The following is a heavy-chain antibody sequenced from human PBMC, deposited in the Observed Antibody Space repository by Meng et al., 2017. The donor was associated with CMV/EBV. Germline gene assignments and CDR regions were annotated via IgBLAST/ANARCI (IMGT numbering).Heavy chain of an antibody. CDR3: TRDAHLTTVTPNWFDP. CDR1: GDTFTDYY. CDR2: INPNSGDT. Sequence: QVQLVQSGAEVKKPGASVKVSCKASGDTFTDYYMHWVRQAPGQGLEWMGCINPNSGDTNYAQKFQGRVTMIRDTSISTAYMELSRLRSDDTAVYYCTRDAHLTTVTPNWFDPWGQGTLVTVSS. V-gene: IGHV1-2*02. D-gene: IGHD4-17*01. J-gene: IGHJ5*02.